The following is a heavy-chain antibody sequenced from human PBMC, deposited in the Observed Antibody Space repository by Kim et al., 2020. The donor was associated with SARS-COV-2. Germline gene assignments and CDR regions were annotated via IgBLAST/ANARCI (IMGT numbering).Heavy chain of an antibody. CDR3: ARGGVTGTTLLKKHYWGSPLDY. CDR1: GGSFSGYY. V-gene: IGHV4-34*01. Sequence: SETLSLTCAVYGGSFSGYYWSWIRQPPGKGLEWIGEINHSGSTNYNPSLKSRVTISVDTSKNQFSLKLSSVTAADTAVYYCARGGVTGTTLLKKHYWGSPLDYWGQGTLVTVSS. CDR2: INHSGST. D-gene: IGHD1-7*01. J-gene: IGHJ4*02.